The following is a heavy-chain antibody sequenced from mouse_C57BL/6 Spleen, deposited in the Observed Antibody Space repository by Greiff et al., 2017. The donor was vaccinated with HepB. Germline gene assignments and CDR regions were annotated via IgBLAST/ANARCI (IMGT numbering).Heavy chain of an antibody. V-gene: IGHV1-18*01. CDR1: GYTFTDYN. J-gene: IGHJ1*03. CDR2: INPNNGGT. Sequence: VQLKESGPELVKPGASVKIPCKASGYTFTDYNMDWVKQSHGKSLEWIGDINPNNGGTIYNQKFKGKATLTVDKSSSTAYMELRSLTSEDTAVYYCAIPYGSSYRYFDVWGTGTTVTVSS. CDR3: AIPYGSSYRYFDV. D-gene: IGHD1-1*01.